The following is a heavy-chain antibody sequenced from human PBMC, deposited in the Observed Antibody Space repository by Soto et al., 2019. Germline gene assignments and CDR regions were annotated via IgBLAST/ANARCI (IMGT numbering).Heavy chain of an antibody. CDR3: ARDRGYEARKDAFDI. CDR2: ISSSSSYI. V-gene: IGHV3-21*01. CDR1: GFTFSSYS. D-gene: IGHD5-12*01. J-gene: IGHJ3*02. Sequence: EVQLVECGGGLVKPGGSLRLSCAASGFTFSSYSMNWVRQAPGKGLEWVSSISSSSSYIYYADSVKGRFTISRDNAKNSLYLEMNSLRAEDTAVYYCARDRGYEARKDAFDIWGHGTMVTVSS.